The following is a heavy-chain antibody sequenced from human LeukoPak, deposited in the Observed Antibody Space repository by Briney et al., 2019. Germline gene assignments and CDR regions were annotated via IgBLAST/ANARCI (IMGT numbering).Heavy chain of an antibody. CDR1: GFTFSSYG. D-gene: IGHD3-22*01. CDR3: AKATGYYYDSSGYS. J-gene: IGHJ5*02. Sequence: GGSLRLSCAASGFTFSSYGMHWVRQAPGKGLEWVAVIWYDGSNKYYADSVKGRLTISRDNSENTLYLQMNSLRAEDTAVYYCAKATGYYYDSSGYSWGQGTLVTVSS. CDR2: IWYDGSNK. V-gene: IGHV3-33*06.